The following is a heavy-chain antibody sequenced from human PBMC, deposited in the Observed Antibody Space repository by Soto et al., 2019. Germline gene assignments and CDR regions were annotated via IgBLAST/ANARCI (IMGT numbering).Heavy chain of an antibody. Sequence: QVQLVQSGAEVKKPGSSVKVSCKASGGTFSSYALSWVRQAPGQGLEWMGGIIPIFGTAKYAQKFQGRVTITADESRRTAYMELCILRSEHTAVYSCASQMGVTGTYAHYYGMDVWGQGTTVTVSS. CDR3: ASQMGVTGTYAHYYGMDV. J-gene: IGHJ6*02. CDR1: GGTFSSYA. V-gene: IGHV1-69*01. CDR2: IIPIFGTA. D-gene: IGHD1-7*01.